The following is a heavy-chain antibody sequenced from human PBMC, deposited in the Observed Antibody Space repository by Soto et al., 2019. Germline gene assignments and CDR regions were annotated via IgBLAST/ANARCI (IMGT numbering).Heavy chain of an antibody. CDR3: TTDDPINKY. V-gene: IGHV3-15*01. CDR2: IKSYTNGGTT. J-gene: IGHJ4*02. CDR1: GFTFSKAW. Sequence: VGSLRLSCAASGFTFSKAWMSWVRQAPGKGLEWVGRIKSYTNGGTTDYAAPVKGRFAISRDDSKNTLYLQMNSLKTEDAGVYYCTTDDPINKYWGQGTLVTVSS.